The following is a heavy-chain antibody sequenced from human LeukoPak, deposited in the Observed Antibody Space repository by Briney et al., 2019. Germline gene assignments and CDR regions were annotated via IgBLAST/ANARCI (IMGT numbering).Heavy chain of an antibody. CDR3: AKVRAVAGMINYFDY. V-gene: IGHV3-30*18. Sequence: GGSLRLSCAASGFTFSSYGMHWVRQAPGKGLEWVAVISYDGSNKYYADSVKGRFTISRDNSKNTLYLQMNSLRAEDTAVYYCAKVRAVAGMINYFDYWGQGTLVTVSS. J-gene: IGHJ4*02. CDR2: ISYDGSNK. D-gene: IGHD6-19*01. CDR1: GFTFSSYG.